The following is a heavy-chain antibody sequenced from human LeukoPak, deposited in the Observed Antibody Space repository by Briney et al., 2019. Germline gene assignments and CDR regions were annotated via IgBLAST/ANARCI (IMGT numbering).Heavy chain of an antibody. V-gene: IGHV3-53*01. CDR2: IYSGGST. J-gene: IGHJ4*02. Sequence: PGGSLRLSCAASGFTVSSNYMSWVRQAPGKGLEWVSVIYSGGSTYYADSVKGRFTISRDNSKNTLYLQMNSLRAEDTAVYYCASSGSYRFSGYWGQGTLVTVSS. D-gene: IGHD1-26*01. CDR1: GFTVSSNY. CDR3: ASSGSYRFSGY.